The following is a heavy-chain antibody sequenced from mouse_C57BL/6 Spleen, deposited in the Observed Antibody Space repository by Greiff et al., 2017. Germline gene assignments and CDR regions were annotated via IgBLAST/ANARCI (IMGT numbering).Heavy chain of an antibody. CDR3: ARSLPRGIFDY. CDR1: GYAFTNYL. V-gene: IGHV1-54*01. J-gene: IGHJ2*01. Sequence: VQLQQSGAELVRPGTSVKVSCKASGYAFTNYLIEWVKQRPGQGLEWIGVINPGSGGTNYNEKFKGKATLTADKSSSTAYMQLSSLTSEDSAVYFCARSLPRGIFDYWGQGTTLTVSS. D-gene: IGHD2-10*01. CDR2: INPGSGGT.